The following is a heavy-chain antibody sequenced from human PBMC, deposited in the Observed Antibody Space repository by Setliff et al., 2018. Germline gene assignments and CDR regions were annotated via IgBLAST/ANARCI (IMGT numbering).Heavy chain of an antibody. Sequence: ASVKVSCKASGYTFSDYYMYWVRQAPGQGLEWMGWINPKSGGAHYAQKFRGRVTMSRETSISSDYMELSRLTSDDTAVYYCARGGIYNYVSSAYFDLWGQGSMVTVSS. V-gene: IGHV1-2*02. CDR1: GYTFSDYY. D-gene: IGHD3-22*01. J-gene: IGHJ3*01. CDR3: ARGGIYNYVSSAYFDL. CDR2: INPKSGGA.